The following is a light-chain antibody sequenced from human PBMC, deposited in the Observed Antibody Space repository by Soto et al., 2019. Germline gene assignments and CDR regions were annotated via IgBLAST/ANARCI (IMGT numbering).Light chain of an antibody. V-gene: IGKV1-5*03. J-gene: IGKJ2*01. Sequence: DIQMTQSPSTLSASVGDRVTITCRASQTINSWLAWYQQKPGRAPKLLIYKASIFQSGVPSRFSGCGYGTEFNLTIRRLLPDDSATYYCQQLNAYSYTFGQGTKMEI. CDR3: QQLNAYSYT. CDR2: KAS. CDR1: QTINSW.